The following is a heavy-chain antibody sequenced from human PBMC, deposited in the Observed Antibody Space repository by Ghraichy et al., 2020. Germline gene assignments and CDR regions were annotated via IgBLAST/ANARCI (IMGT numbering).Heavy chain of an antibody. Sequence: GSLRLSCAASGFSFRIYSMNWVRQAPGKGLEWVSSISSSSSFIYYADSVKGRFTISRDNAKNSLYLQMNSLRAEDTAVYYCARPYEPPYYYYGLDVWGQGTTVTVSS. D-gene: IGHD3-3*01. J-gene: IGHJ6*02. CDR2: ISSSSSFI. CDR1: GFSFRIYS. CDR3: ARPYEPPYYYYGLDV. V-gene: IGHV3-21*01.